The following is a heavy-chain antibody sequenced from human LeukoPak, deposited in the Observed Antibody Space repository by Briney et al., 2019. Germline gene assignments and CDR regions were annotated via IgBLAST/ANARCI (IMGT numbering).Heavy chain of an antibody. CDR1: GGTISRGGYH. V-gene: IGHV4-31*03. D-gene: IGHD4-17*01. CDR2: IYYSGST. Sequence: SQTLSLTCTVSGGTISRGGYHWSWIRQHPGKGLEWIGHIYYSGSTYYNPPLKSRVSISVGTYKNHFSLKLRSVTAANTAVYYCARDRGDDYGDSLYYYYYMDVWGKGTTVTVSS. J-gene: IGHJ6*03. CDR3: ARDRGDDYGDSLYYYYYMDV.